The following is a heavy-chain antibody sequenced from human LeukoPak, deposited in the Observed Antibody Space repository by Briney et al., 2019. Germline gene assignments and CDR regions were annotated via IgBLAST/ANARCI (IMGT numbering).Heavy chain of an antibody. CDR2: INHSGVT. J-gene: IGHJ6*03. CDR3: ARYSTTRRGYYGSGNYYYMDV. V-gene: IGHV4-34*01. D-gene: IGHD3-10*01. Sequence: SETLSLTCAVYGGSFSGYYWSWIRQSPGKGLEWIGEINHSGVTNYNPSLKSRVTISVDPSKNQFSLKVRSLTAADTAVYYCARYSTTRRGYYGSGNYYYMDVWGKGTTVTISS. CDR1: GGSFSGYY.